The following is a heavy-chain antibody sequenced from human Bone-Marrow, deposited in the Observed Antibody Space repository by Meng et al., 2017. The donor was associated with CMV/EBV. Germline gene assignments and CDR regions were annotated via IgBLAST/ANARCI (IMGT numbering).Heavy chain of an antibody. CDR1: GFTFSSYA. V-gene: IGHV3-23*01. CDR3: ALDSSYYDSSRPRFDH. CDR2: ISGSGSRT. D-gene: IGHD3-22*01. J-gene: IGHJ4*02. Sequence: LSLTCEASGFTFSSYAMNWVRQAPGKGLEWVSTISGSGSRTYIADSVKGRLTISRDNSKNTLYLEMNSLRAEDTAAYYCALDSSYYDSSRPRFDHWGQGTLVTVSS.